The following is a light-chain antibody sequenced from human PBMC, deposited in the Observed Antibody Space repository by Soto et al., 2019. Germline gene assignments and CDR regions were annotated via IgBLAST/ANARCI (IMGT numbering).Light chain of an antibody. J-gene: IGKJ3*01. CDR1: QGISNY. CDR3: LKCNTVPHT. V-gene: IGKV1-27*01. CDR2: PAS. Sequence: DIQMTQSPSSLSASVGDRVTITCRASQGISNYVAWYQQKPGKVPKLLIFPASTLQSGVPSRFSGSGSGTDFTLTISSLQPEDVATYYCLKCNTVPHTFGPGTKVDLK.